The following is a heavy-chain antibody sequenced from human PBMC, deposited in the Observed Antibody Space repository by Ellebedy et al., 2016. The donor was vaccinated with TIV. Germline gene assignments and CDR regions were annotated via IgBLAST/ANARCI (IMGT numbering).Heavy chain of an antibody. D-gene: IGHD3-16*01. CDR2: IMPILGLA. Sequence: AASVKVSCKTSGYIFTSYIITWVRQAPGQGLEWMGRIMPILGLASYAQNFQGRVTITADKSTSTAYMELSSLRSEDAALYYCATDGGSAEVERRETLSYWGLGTLVTVSS. V-gene: IGHV1-69*04. CDR3: ATDGGSAEVERRETLSY. CDR1: GYIFTSYI. J-gene: IGHJ4*02.